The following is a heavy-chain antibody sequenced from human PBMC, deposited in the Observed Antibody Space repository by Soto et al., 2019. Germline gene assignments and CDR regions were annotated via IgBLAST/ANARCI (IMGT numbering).Heavy chain of an antibody. CDR2: IYPGDSDT. CDR1: GYSFTSYW. V-gene: IGHV5-51*01. J-gene: IGHJ6*02. Sequence: PRESLKISCKGSGYSFTSYWIGWVLQMPWKGLEWMGIIYPGDSDTRYSPSFQGQVTISADKSISTAYLQWSSLKASDTAMYYCARLDVNNYYYYYGMDVWGQGTTVTVSS. D-gene: IGHD3-9*01. CDR3: ARLDVNNYYYYYGMDV.